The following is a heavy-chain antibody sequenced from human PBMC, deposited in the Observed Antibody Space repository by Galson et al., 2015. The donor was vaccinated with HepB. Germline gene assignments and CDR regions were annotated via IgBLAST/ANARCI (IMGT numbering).Heavy chain of an antibody. CDR1: GFTFSNYW. D-gene: IGHD4-17*01. CDR3: AREGYGDYVWAVDGMDV. V-gene: IGHV3-7*01. CDR2: IKHDGSAK. J-gene: IGHJ6*02. Sequence: SLRLSCAASGFTFSNYWMSWVRQTPGKGLEWVADIKHDGSAKNYVDSVRGRFTISRDNAKNSLFLQMSNLRAGDTAVYYCAREGYGDYVWAVDGMDVWGQGTTVTVSS.